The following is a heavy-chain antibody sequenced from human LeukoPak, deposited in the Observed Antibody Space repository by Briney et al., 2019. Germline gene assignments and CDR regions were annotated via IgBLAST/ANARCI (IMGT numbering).Heavy chain of an antibody. CDR1: GGSISSGGYY. J-gene: IGHJ4*02. CDR3: ARGRSRAVVYFDY. V-gene: IGHV4-31*03. D-gene: IGHD3-22*01. CDR2: IYYSGST. Sequence: SQTLSLTCTVSGGSISSGGYYWSWIRQHPGKGLEWIGYIYYSGSTYYNPSLKSRVTISVDTSKNQFSLKLSSVTAADTAVYYCARGRSRAVVYFDYWGQGTLVTVSS.